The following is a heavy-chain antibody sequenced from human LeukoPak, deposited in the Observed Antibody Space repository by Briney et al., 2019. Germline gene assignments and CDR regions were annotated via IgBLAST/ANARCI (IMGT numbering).Heavy chain of an antibody. CDR3: APSSPRLGYYFDY. V-gene: IGHV3-30*04. Sequence: QPGRSLRLSRAASGFTFSSYAMHWVRQAPGKGLEWVAVISYDGSNKYYADSVKGRFTISRDSSKNTLYLQMNSLRAEDTAVYYCAPSSPRLGYYFDYWGQGTLVTVSS. CDR1: GFTFSSYA. D-gene: IGHD2-2*01. CDR2: ISYDGSNK. J-gene: IGHJ4*02.